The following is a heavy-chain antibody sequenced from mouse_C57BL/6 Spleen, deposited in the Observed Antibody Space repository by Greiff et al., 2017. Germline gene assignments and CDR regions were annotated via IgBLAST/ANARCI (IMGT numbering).Heavy chain of an antibody. CDR3: ARAPDGSWFAY. Sequence: VQLQQSGGGLVTPGGSLTLSCAASGFTFSDYGMHWVRPAPEKGLAWVAYLSSGSSPIYYAATVKGRFTISRANAKNTLFRQRTSLRSEDTAMYYCARAPDGSWFAYGGTGTLVTVSA. CDR2: LSSGSSPI. CDR1: GFTFSDYG. V-gene: IGHV5-17*01. J-gene: IGHJ3*01. D-gene: IGHD1-1*01.